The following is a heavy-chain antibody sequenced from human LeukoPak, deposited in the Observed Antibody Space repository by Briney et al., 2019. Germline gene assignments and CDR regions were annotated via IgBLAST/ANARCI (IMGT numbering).Heavy chain of an antibody. CDR1: GIAFDKNA. CDR2: ISHNGVAT. D-gene: IGHD6-6*01. Sequence: GGSLRLSCAAFGIAFDKNAMTWVRRVPGKGLEWVSTISHNGVATYYADSVKGRFTISRDNSKNTVSLQMSSLRVEDTAVYYCARGLPLDSSSSDFDYWGQGTLVTVSS. CDR3: ARGLPLDSSSSDFDY. J-gene: IGHJ4*02. V-gene: IGHV3-23*01.